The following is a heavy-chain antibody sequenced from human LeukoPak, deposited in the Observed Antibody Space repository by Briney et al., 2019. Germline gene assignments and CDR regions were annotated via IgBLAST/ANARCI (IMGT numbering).Heavy chain of an antibody. CDR2: ISGSGDST. V-gene: IGHV3-23*01. J-gene: IGHJ5*02. CDR3: AKGPWFGES. CDR1: GFTFSSYG. Sequence: GGSLRLSCAAFGFTFSSYGMNWVRQAPGKGLEWVSFISGSGDSTAFADSVKGRFTISRDSSKNTLYLQMNSLRAEDTAVYFCAKGPWFGESWGQGTLVTVSS. D-gene: IGHD3-10*01.